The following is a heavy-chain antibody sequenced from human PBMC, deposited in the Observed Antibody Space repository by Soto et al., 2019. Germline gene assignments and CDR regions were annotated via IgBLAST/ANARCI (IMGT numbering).Heavy chain of an antibody. Sequence: XGSLRLSCAASGFTFSSYRMNWVRQAPGKGLDWVSSISSSSSYINYADSVKGRFTISRDNAKNSLYLQMNSLRAEDTAVYYCARDPSPGTIFGVVISYYYYGMDVWGQGTTVTVSS. V-gene: IGHV3-21*01. D-gene: IGHD3-3*01. CDR2: ISSSSSYI. J-gene: IGHJ6*02. CDR3: ARDPSPGTIFGVVISYYYYGMDV. CDR1: GFTFSSYR.